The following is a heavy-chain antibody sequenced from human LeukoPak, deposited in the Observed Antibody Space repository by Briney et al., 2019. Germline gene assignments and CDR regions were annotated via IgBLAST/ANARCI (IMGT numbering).Heavy chain of an antibody. CDR2: FDTGFGT. CDR1: GFTFSTAS. Sequence: GGSLRLSCAASGFTFSTASLHWVRQAPGRGLEWVSAFDTGFGTYYPDSLRGRFTISRDNSKNTLFLQLNSLRAEDTAVYYCARSSGWWSLDYWGQGTLVTVSS. J-gene: IGHJ4*02. V-gene: IGHV3-23*01. D-gene: IGHD6-19*01. CDR3: ARSSGWWSLDY.